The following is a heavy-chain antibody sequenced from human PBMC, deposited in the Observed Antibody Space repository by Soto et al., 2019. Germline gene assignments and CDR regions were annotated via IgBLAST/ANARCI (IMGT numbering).Heavy chain of an antibody. CDR1: GVSISNGGYY. V-gene: IGHV4-31*11. J-gene: IGHJ4*02. D-gene: IGHD3-16*01. CDR2: IYYTGNT. Sequence: TLSLTCAVSGVSISNGGYYWSWIRQHPGKGLEWIGHIYYTGNTYYNPSLRSRVTISLDTSENQFSLTLSSVTAADTAVYYCARRVLDDVWGTYTDYWGQGTLVTVSS. CDR3: ARRVLDDVWGTYTDY.